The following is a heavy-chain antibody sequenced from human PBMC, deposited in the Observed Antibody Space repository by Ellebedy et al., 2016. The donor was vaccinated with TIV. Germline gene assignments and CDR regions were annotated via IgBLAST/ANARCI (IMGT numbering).Heavy chain of an antibody. Sequence: MPSETLFLTCDVSGVLITSYYWTWIRQTPGEGLEWIAYIHYTGHIDYSPSLNSRATISLDISKNQFSLRLNSVTAADTAIYYCARGRDYVPNWGQGTLVTVSS. D-gene: IGHD4-17*01. CDR2: IHYTGHI. CDR1: GVLITSYY. J-gene: IGHJ4*02. CDR3: ARGRDYVPN. V-gene: IGHV4-59*01.